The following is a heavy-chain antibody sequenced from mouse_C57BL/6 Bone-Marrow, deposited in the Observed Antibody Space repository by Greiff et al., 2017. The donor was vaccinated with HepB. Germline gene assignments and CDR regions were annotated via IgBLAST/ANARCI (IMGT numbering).Heavy chain of an antibody. Sequence: VQLQQSGAELVKPGASVKISCKASGYAFSSYWMKWVKQRPGKGLEWIGQIYPGDGDTNYNGKFKGKATLTADKSSSTAYMQLSSLTSEDSAVYFCARRGGYAMDYWGQGTSVTVSS. CDR3: ARRGGYAMDY. J-gene: IGHJ4*01. CDR2: IYPGDGDT. V-gene: IGHV1-80*01. CDR1: GYAFSSYW.